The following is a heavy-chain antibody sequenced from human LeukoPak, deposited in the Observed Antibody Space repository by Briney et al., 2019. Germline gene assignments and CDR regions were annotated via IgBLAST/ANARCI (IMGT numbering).Heavy chain of an antibody. CDR1: GYCFTNYW. CDR3: AKLSSGWSLDY. J-gene: IGHJ4*02. CDR2: IYPDDSDT. Sequence: GESLKISCKGSGYCFTNYWIGWGRQMPVKGLEWMGIIYPDDSDTRYSPSFQGQVTISVDKSISTAYLQWSSLKASDSAIYYCAKLSSGWSLDYWGQGTLVTVSS. V-gene: IGHV5-51*01. D-gene: IGHD6-19*01.